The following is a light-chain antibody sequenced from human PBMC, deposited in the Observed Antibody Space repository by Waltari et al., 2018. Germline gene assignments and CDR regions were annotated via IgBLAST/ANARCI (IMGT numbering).Light chain of an antibody. J-gene: IGKJ5*01. Sequence: EIVMTQSPAPLSVSPGERATLSCRASESITSNLAWYQQRPGQAPRLLIYGASTRATGVPARFSGGGSETEFTLTISSMQSDDFAVYYCQQYNNWPPVTFGQGTRLEIK. V-gene: IGKV3-15*01. CDR1: ESITSN. CDR2: GAS. CDR3: QQYNNWPPVT.